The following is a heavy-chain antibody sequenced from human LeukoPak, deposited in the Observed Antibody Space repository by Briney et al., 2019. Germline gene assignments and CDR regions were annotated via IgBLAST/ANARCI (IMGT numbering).Heavy chain of an antibody. CDR3: ARRNPYRH. J-gene: IGHJ4*02. Sequence: GGSLRLSCAASGFTFSSYAMHWVRQAPGKGLEWVAVISYDGSNKYYADSVKGRFTISRDNSKNTLYLQMNSLRAEDTAVYYCARRNPYRHWGQGTLVTVSS. CDR1: GFTFSSYA. CDR2: ISYDGSNK. V-gene: IGHV3-30*04. D-gene: IGHD2-2*02.